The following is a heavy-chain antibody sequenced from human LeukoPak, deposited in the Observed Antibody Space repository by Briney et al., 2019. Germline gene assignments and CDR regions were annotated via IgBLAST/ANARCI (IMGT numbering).Heavy chain of an antibody. D-gene: IGHD6-13*01. Sequence: ASVKVSCKASGYTFTSYYIHWVRQAPGQGLEWMGIINPSGGSTSYAQKFQGRVTMTRDMSTDTVYMELSSLRSEDRAVYYCARGLRIAAAGTPVGYWGQGTLVTVSS. J-gene: IGHJ4*02. CDR3: ARGLRIAAAGTPVGY. CDR1: GYTFTSYY. V-gene: IGHV1-46*01. CDR2: INPSGGST.